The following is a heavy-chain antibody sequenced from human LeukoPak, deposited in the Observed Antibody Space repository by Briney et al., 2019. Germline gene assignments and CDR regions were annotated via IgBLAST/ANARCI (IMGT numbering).Heavy chain of an antibody. D-gene: IGHD4-17*01. CDR2: ISGIVGTT. J-gene: IGHJ4*02. CDR3: AKNYGEGTTVDY. V-gene: IGHV3-23*01. CDR1: SFTFSMYS. Sequence: GGSLRLSCAASSFTFSMYSISSVRQPPGNWLEWVSAISGIVGTTYYAHSVKGRFTISRVNSKNTLYLQMDSFREEDTGVYYCAKNYGEGTTVDYWGQGTLVTVSS.